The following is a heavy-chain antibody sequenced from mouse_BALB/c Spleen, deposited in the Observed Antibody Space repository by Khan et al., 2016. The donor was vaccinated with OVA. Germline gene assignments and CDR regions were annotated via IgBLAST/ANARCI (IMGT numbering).Heavy chain of an antibody. V-gene: IGHV9-4*02. Sequence: QIQLVQSGPELKKPGETVRLSCKASGYTFTTAGIQWVQQMPGKGLKWIGWINTHSGVPKYAEDFKGRFAFSLEISVNTAYLQITNLKTEDTATYCCARGRAAYYRNDGGAMEYWGQGTSVTVSS. J-gene: IGHJ4*01. CDR3: ARGRAAYYRNDGGAMEY. D-gene: IGHD2-14*01. CDR2: INTHSGVP. CDR1: GYTFTTAG.